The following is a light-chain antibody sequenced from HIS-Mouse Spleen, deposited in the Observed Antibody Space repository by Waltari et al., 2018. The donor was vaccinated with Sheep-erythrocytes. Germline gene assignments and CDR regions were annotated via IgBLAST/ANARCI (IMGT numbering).Light chain of an antibody. CDR1: SSDVGGYNY. J-gene: IGLJ2*01. V-gene: IGLV2-14*01. CDR2: EVS. CDR3: SSYTSSSTQV. Sequence: QSALTQPASVSGSPGQSITISCTGTSSDVGGYNYVSWYQQHPGKAPKLMIYEVSNRPSGVSNRCSGSKSGNTASLTISGLQAEDEADCYCSSYTSSSTQVFGGGTKLTVL.